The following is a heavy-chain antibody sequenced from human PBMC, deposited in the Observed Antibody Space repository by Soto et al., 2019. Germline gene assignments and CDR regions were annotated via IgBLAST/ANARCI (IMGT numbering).Heavy chain of an antibody. CDR2: SHYSGNT. V-gene: IGHV4-59*01. D-gene: IGHD1-26*01. J-gene: IGHJ4*02. Sequence: SETLSLTCTVSCGSISSYYWSWIRQPPGKGLEWIGYSHYSGNTNYNPSLKGRVTISVDTSKNQFSLKLSSVTAADTAVYYCARSRWAEVWGQGTLVTVSS. CDR3: ARSRWAEV. CDR1: CGSISSYY.